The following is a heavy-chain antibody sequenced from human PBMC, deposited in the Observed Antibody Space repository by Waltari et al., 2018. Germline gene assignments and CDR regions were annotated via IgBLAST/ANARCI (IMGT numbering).Heavy chain of an antibody. V-gene: IGHV4-39*01. Sequence: QLQLQESGPGLVNPSETLPLNCTSSGGSISSSYNWAWVRQAPGKGLEWVGNMYYSGATSNNPSLDSRLSMSIDTSKNLFSLKLSSVTATDTAVYFCVRPGSTVTPRAFDIWGQGIKVTVSS. J-gene: IGHJ3*02. CDR2: MYYSGAT. CDR1: GGSISSSYN. D-gene: IGHD4-17*01. CDR3: VRPGSTVTPRAFDI.